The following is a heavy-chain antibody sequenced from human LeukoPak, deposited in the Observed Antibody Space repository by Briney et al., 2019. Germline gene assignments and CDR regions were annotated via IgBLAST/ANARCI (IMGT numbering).Heavy chain of an antibody. CDR2: ISSSGSTI. V-gene: IGHV3-11*04. D-gene: IGHD3-3*01. CDR3: ARDRGWGDYDFWSGPVIYYYMDV. J-gene: IGHJ6*03. Sequence: GGSLRLSCVASGFTFSDYWMSWIRQAPGKGLEWVSYISSSGSTIYYADSVKGRFTISRDNAKNSLYLQMNSLRAEDTAVYYCARDRGWGDYDFWSGPVIYYYMDVWGKGTTVTVSS. CDR1: GFTFSDYW.